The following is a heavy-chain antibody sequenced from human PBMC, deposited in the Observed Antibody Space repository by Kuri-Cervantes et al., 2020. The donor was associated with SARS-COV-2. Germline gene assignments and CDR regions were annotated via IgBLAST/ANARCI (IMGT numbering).Heavy chain of an antibody. J-gene: IGHJ4*02. CDR2: IYYSGST. V-gene: IGHV4-59*12. CDR3: ARALGNY. Sequence: GSLRLSCTVSGGSISSYYWSWIRQPPGKGLEWIGYIYYSGSTNYNPSLKSRVTISVDTSKNQFSLKLSSVTAADTAVYYCARALGNYWGQGTLVTVSS. CDR1: GGSISSYY.